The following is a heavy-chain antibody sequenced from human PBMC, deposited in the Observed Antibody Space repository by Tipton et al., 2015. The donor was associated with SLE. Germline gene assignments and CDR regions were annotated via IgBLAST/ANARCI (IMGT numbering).Heavy chain of an antibody. CDR2: VYYAGS. V-gene: IGHV4-59*01. D-gene: IGHD1-14*01. CDR3: ARDRTGYGMDV. J-gene: IGHJ6*02. CDR1: GGSINSFY. Sequence: TLSLTFTVSGGSINSFYWSWIRQPPGKGLEWIGYVYYAGSNYNPSLKSRVILSVDTSKNLISVRLSSVTAADTAIYYCARDRTGYGMDVWGQGTTVIVSS.